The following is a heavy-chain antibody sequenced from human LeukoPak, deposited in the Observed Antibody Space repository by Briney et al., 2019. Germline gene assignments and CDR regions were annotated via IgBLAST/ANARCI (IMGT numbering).Heavy chain of an antibody. CDR1: GFTLSSNY. CDR2: IFNGGNT. CDR3: ARVNVVVPAAIVVQAGYWFDP. D-gene: IGHD2-2*01. Sequence: GGSLRLSCSAPGFTLSSNYMSWVRQAPGKGLEWVSVIFNGGNTYYADSVKGRFTISRDNSKNTLYLQMNSLRAEDTAVYYCARVNVVVPAAIVVQAGYWFDPWGQGTLVTVSS. J-gene: IGHJ5*02. V-gene: IGHV3-53*01.